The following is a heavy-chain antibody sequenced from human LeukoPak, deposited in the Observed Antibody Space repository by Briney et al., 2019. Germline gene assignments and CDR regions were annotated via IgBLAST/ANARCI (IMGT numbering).Heavy chain of an antibody. CDR2: ISWNSGSI. Sequence: PGRSLRLSCAASGFTFDDYAMHWVRQAPGKGLEWVSGISWNSGSIGYADSVKGRFTISRDNAKNSLYLQMNSLRAEDTALYYCAKDCGYSSSWYPGGYGMDVRGQGTTVTVSS. CDR1: GFTFDDYA. J-gene: IGHJ6*02. CDR3: AKDCGYSSSWYPGGYGMDV. V-gene: IGHV3-9*01. D-gene: IGHD6-13*01.